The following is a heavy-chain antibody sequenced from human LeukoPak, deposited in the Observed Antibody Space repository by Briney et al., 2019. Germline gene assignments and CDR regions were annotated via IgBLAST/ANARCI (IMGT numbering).Heavy chain of an antibody. CDR2: IYYSGST. D-gene: IGHD3-16*01. CDR1: GGFISSFY. J-gene: IGHJ3*02. Sequence: PSDTLSLSCTVSGGFISSFYWHWIRRPPGKGLEWIGYIYYSGSTKYNPSLQSRVITSVDTSKNQFALKLSSVTAADTAMYYCARQGDSDAFDIWGQGTMVTVSS. V-gene: IGHV4-59*08. CDR3: ARQGDSDAFDI.